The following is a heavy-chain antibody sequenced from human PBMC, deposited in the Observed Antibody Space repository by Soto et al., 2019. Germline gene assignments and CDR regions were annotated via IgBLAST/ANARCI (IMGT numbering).Heavy chain of an antibody. D-gene: IGHD1-26*01. J-gene: IGHJ6*02. CDR2: ISISSSYI. V-gene: IGHV3-21*01. CDR1: VFTFSSYS. Sequence: GWSLILSCAASVFTFSSYSMNWVRQAPGKGLEWVSSISISSSYIYYADSVKGRFTISRDNAKNSLYLQMNSLRAEDTAVYYCARGSESASSWELLWGDYYYYGMDVWGQGTTVTVSS. CDR3: ARGSESASSWELLWGDYYYYGMDV.